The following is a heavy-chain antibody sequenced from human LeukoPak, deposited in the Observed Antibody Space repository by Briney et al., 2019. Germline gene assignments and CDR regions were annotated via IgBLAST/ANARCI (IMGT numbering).Heavy chain of an antibody. D-gene: IGHD3-9*01. CDR3: AKARWYYDILTGYTGGHFDY. CDR2: ISASGGST. Sequence: PGGSLRLSCAVSGFTFSNYAMSWVRQAPGKGLEWVSLISASGGSTSYADSVKGRFTISRDNSKNTLYLQMNSLRAEDTAVYYCAKARWYYDILTGYTGGHFDYWGQGTLVTVSS. CDR1: GFTFSNYA. J-gene: IGHJ4*02. V-gene: IGHV3-23*01.